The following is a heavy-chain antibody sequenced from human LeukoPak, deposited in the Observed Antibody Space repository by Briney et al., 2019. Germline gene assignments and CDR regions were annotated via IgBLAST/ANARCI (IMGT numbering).Heavy chain of an antibody. V-gene: IGHV3-53*01. Sequence: GGSLRLFCAASGFTVSSSYMSWVRQPPGKGLEWVSVIYSGGSTYYADSVKGRFTISRDNSKNTLYLQMNSLRAEDTAVYYCAKEIYGGNSGFDYWGQGTLVTVSS. CDR3: AKEIYGGNSGFDY. CDR1: GFTVSSSY. CDR2: IYSGGST. J-gene: IGHJ4*02. D-gene: IGHD4-23*01.